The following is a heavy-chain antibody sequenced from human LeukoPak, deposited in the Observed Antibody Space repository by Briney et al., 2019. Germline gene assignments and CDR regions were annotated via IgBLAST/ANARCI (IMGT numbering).Heavy chain of an antibody. J-gene: IGHJ6*02. CDR2: ISAYNGNT. D-gene: IGHD2-15*01. CDR1: GYTFFSYG. Sequence: GASVKVSCKASGYTFFSYGISWVRQAPGQGLEWVGWISAYNGNTNYAQKLQGRVTMTTDTSTSTAYMELRSLRSDDTAVYSCAREGVVVAATHPHYYYGMDVWGQGTTVTVSS. CDR3: AREGVVVAATHPHYYYGMDV. V-gene: IGHV1-18*01.